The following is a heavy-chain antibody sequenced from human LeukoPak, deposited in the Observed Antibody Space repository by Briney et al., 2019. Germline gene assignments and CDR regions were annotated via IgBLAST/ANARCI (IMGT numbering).Heavy chain of an antibody. CDR1: GFTFSKYA. V-gene: IGHV3-23*01. CDR3: AKDSSVPYGITE. D-gene: IGHD4-17*01. CDR2: ISPSDGNT. J-gene: IGHJ4*02. Sequence: GGSLRLSCAASGFTFSKYAMSWVRQAPGKGLEWVSAISPSDGNTFYADSVKGRFTISRDNSKNPLSLQMNSLRAEDTALYYCAKDSSVPYGITEWGQGTLVTVSS.